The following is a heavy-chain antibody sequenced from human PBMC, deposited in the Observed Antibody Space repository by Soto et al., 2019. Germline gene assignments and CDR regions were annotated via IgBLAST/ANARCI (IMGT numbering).Heavy chain of an antibody. V-gene: IGHV1-2*02. D-gene: IGHD3-22*01. J-gene: IGHJ6*02. CDR3: ARTYSSRYFYNQYSMDV. Sequence: ASVKVSCKASGYTFTDYYIHWVRQAPGQSLEWMGWINPTGGGTNYAQSFRGRVTMTRDTSISTAYMELSRLTSDDTAVFYCARTYSSRYFYNQYSMDVWGQGTTVTVSS. CDR1: GYTFTDYY. CDR2: INPTGGGT.